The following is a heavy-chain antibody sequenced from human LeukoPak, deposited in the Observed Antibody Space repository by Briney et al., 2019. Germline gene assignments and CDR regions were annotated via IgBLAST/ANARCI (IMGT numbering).Heavy chain of an antibody. Sequence: GGSLRLSCAASGFTFSSYSMNWVRQAPGKGLEWVSSISSSSSYIYYADSVKGRFTISRDNAKNSLYLQMNSLRAEDTAVYYCARDGYQDGDGWYFDLWGRGTLVTVSS. J-gene: IGHJ2*01. CDR2: ISSSSSYI. V-gene: IGHV3-21*01. CDR3: ARDGYQDGDGWYFDL. CDR1: GFTFSSYS. D-gene: IGHD4-17*01.